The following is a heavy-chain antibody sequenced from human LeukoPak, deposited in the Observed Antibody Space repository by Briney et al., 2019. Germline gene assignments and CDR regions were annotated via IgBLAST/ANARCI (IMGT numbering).Heavy chain of an antibody. V-gene: IGHV1-2*04. Sequence: ASVKVSCKASGYTFTGYYMHWVRQATGQGLEWMGWINPNSGGTNYAQKFQGWVTMTRDTSISTAYMELSRLRSDGTAVYYCARAWHSSGWFDYWGQGTLVTVSS. CDR1: GYTFTGYY. D-gene: IGHD6-19*01. J-gene: IGHJ4*02. CDR2: INPNSGGT. CDR3: ARAWHSSGWFDY.